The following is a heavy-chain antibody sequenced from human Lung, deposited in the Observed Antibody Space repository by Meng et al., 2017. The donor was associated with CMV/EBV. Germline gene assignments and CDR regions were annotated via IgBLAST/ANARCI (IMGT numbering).Heavy chain of an antibody. CDR1: GFTVSSNY. D-gene: IGHD2-2*01. CDR3: ASGGNCSSTSCYVD. V-gene: IGHV3-53*01. Sequence: SCAASGFTVSSNYMSWVRQAPGKGLEWVSVIYSGGSTYYADSVKGRFTISRDNSKNTLYLQMNSLRAEDTAVYYCASGGNCSSTSCYVDWGQGALVTVSS. J-gene: IGHJ4*02. CDR2: IYSGGST.